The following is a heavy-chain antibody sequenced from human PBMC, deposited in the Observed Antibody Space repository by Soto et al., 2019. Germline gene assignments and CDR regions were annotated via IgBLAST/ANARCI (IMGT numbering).Heavy chain of an antibody. CDR2: VYYSGST. CDR1: GGSINGHY. Sequence: QVQLQESGPGLVKPSETLSLTCTVSGGSINGHYWSWIRQPPGKGLEWIGYVYYSGSTDSNPSLPRRGTISVATSKTQPSLTLSPVTAAATAASYCAWAAAYDLGVLDSWGQGTVVTVSS. J-gene: IGHJ5*01. CDR3: AWAAAYDLGVLDS. V-gene: IGHV4-59*11. D-gene: IGHD3-16*01.